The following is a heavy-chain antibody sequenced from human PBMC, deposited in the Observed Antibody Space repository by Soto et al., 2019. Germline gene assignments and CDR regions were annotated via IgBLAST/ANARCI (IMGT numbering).Heavy chain of an antibody. J-gene: IGHJ6*02. CDR1: GFTFSSYW. Sequence: GGSLRLSCAASGFTFSSYWMSWVRQAPGKGLEWVANIKQDGSEKYYVDSVKGRFTISRDNAKNSLYLQMNSLRAEDTAVYYCANALSYYGSGSPPRGMDVWGQGTTVTVSS. CDR2: IKQDGSEK. CDR3: ANALSYYGSGSPPRGMDV. V-gene: IGHV3-7*05. D-gene: IGHD3-10*01.